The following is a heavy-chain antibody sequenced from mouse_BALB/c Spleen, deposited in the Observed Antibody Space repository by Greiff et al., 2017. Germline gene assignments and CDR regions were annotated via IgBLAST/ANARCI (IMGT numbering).Heavy chain of an antibody. D-gene: IGHD1-1*01. CDR3: ARRGSRGYYFDY. CDR1: GYTFTSYW. Sequence: QVQLQQPGAELVKPGASVKLSCKASGYTFTSYWMHWVKQRPGQGLEWIGEIDPSDSYTNYNQKFKGKATLTVDKSSSTAYMQLSSLTSEDSAVYYCARRGSRGYYFDYWGQGTTLTVSS. CDR2: IDPSDSYT. V-gene: IGHV1-69*02. J-gene: IGHJ2*01.